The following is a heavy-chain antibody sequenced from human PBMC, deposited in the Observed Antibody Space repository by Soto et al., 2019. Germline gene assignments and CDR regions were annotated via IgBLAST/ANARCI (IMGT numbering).Heavy chain of an antibody. CDR2: ISAYNGNT. J-gene: IGHJ6*02. CDR3: ARYEGYCSGGSCYSHYYGMDV. D-gene: IGHD2-15*01. Sequence: GASVKVSCKASGYTFTSYGISWVRQAPGQGLEWMGWISAYNGNTNYAQKLQGRVTMTTDTSTSTAYMELRSLRSDDTAVYYCARYEGYCSGGSCYSHYYGMDVRGQGTTVTVSS. V-gene: IGHV1-18*01. CDR1: GYTFTSYG.